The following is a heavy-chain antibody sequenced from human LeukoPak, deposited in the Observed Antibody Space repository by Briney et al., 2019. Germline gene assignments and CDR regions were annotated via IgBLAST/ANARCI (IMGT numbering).Heavy chain of an antibody. D-gene: IGHD3-22*01. Sequence: SETLSLTCAVSGGSVSHSNWWTWVRQSPGKGLEWIGEVHPSEGTNYNPSLKSRVTISLDKSKNQFSLELNSVTAADTAVYYCAREVEYYDISGHRPHAFDIWGQGTVVTVSS. CDR3: AREVEYYDISGHRPHAFDI. V-gene: IGHV4-4*02. CDR2: VHPSEGT. J-gene: IGHJ3*02. CDR1: GGSVSHSNW.